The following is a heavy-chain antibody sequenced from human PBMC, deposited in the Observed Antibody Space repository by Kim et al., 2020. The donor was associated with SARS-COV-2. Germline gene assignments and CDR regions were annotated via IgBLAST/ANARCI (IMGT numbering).Heavy chain of an antibody. Sequence: KFQGRVTMTRDTSASTAYMELSSLRSEDTAVYYCASDLGYGDYWGQGTLVTVSS. CDR3: ASDLGYGDY. J-gene: IGHJ4*02. D-gene: IGHD5-12*01. V-gene: IGHV1-3*01.